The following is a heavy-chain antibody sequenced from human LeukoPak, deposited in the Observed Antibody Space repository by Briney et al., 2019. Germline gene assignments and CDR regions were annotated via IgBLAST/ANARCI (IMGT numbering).Heavy chain of an antibody. Sequence: TLSLTCTVSGGSISSYYWSWIRQPPGKALEWLARIDWDDDKYYSTPLRTRLTISKDTSKNQVVLTMTNMDPVDTATYYCARNLARRDGYTIDPWGQGTLVTVSS. D-gene: IGHD5-24*01. CDR1: GGSISSYYW. CDR2: IDWDDDK. V-gene: IGHV2-70*11. CDR3: ARNLARRDGYTIDP. J-gene: IGHJ5*02.